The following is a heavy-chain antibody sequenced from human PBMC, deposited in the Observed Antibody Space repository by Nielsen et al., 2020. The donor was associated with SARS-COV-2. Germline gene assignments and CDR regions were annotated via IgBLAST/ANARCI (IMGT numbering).Heavy chain of an antibody. V-gene: IGHV3-20*04. CDR3: AKVGSSGHHGDY. J-gene: IGHJ4*02. CDR1: GFTFDDYG. D-gene: IGHD6-19*01. CDR2: INWNGGST. Sequence: GESLKISCAASGFTFDDYGMSWVRQAPGKGLEWVSGINWNGGSTGYADSVKGRFTISRDNSKNSLYLQMNSLRTEDTALYYCAKVGSSGHHGDYWGQGTLVTVSS.